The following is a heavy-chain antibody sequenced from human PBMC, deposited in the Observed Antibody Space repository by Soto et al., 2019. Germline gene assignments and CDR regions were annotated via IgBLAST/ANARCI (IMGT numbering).Heavy chain of an antibody. CDR1: GFTFSSYA. Sequence: GGSLRLSCAASGFTFSSYAMSWVRQAPGKGLEWVSAISGSGGSTYYADSVKGRFTISGDNSKNTLYLQMNSLRAEDTAVYYCAKDRARGSGYYYDSSGYGWFDPWGQGTLVTVSS. V-gene: IGHV3-23*01. J-gene: IGHJ5*02. D-gene: IGHD3-22*01. CDR3: AKDRARGSGYYYDSSGYGWFDP. CDR2: ISGSGGST.